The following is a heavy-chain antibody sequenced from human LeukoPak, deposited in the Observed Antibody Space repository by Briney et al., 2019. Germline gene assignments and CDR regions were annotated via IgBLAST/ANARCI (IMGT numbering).Heavy chain of an antibody. V-gene: IGHV4-39*01. J-gene: IGHJ4*02. Sequence: PSETLSLTCTVSGGSISSSSYYWGWIRQPPGKGLERIGSIYYSGSTYYNPSLKSRVTISVDTSKNQFSLKLSSVTAADTAVYYCARHVSSASSGGWAPGDYWGQGTLVTVSS. D-gene: IGHD6-19*01. CDR2: IYYSGST. CDR3: ARHVSSASSGGWAPGDY. CDR1: GGSISSSSYY.